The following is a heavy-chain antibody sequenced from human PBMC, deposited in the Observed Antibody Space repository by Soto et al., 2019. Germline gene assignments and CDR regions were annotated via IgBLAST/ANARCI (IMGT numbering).Heavy chain of an antibody. J-gene: IGHJ4*02. CDR1: GFTFSSYW. CDR3: ARDGYYYDSSGFVDY. Sequence: GGSLRLSCAASGFTFSSYWMSWVRQAPGKGLEWVANIKQDGSEKYYVDSVKGRFTISRDNAKNSLYLQMNSLRAEDTAVYYCARDGYYYDSSGFVDYWGQGTLVTVSS. D-gene: IGHD3-22*01. CDR2: IKQDGSEK. V-gene: IGHV3-7*01.